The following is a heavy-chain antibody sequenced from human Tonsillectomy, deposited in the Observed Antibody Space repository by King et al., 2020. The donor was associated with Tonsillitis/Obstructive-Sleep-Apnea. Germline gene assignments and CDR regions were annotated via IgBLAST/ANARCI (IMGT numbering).Heavy chain of an antibody. J-gene: IGHJ4*02. D-gene: IGHD6-13*01. CDR2: ITTYNGNT. V-gene: IGHV1-18*01. CDR3: AGSIGSSRYFQPFDY. Sequence: QLVQSGAEVKMPGASVKVSCKTSGYTFTNYGITWVRQAPGQGPEWMGGITTYNGNTNYAQKLQGRVTMTTDTSTSTAYMELRSLRSDDTAVYYCAGSIGSSRYFQPFDYWGQGTLVTVSS. CDR1: GYTFTNYG.